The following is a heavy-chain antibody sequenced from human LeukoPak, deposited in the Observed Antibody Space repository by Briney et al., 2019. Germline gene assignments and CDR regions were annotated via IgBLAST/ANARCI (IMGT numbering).Heavy chain of an antibody. CDR3: ARGEGGDSWSGYCDV. J-gene: IGHJ4*02. CDR1: GGSISSSSYY. CDR2: IYYSGST. Sequence: SETLSLTCTVSGGSISSSSYYWGWIRQPPGKGLEWIGSIYYSGSTYYNPSLKSRVTISVDTSKNQFSLKLSSVTAADTAVYYCARGEGGDSWSGYCDVWGQGTLVTVSS. V-gene: IGHV4-39*01. D-gene: IGHD3-3*01.